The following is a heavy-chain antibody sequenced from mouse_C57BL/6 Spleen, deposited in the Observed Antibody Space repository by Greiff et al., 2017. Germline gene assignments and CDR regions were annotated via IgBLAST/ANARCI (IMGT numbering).Heavy chain of an antibody. V-gene: IGHV1-82*01. CDR2: IYPGDGDT. Sequence: QVQLQQSGPELVKPGASVKISCKASGYAFSSSWMNWVKQRPGKGLEWIGRIYPGDGDTNYNGKFKGKATLTADKSSSTAYMQLSSLTSEDSAVYFCARERDYDYDENYAMDYWGQGTSVTVSS. D-gene: IGHD2-4*01. CDR1: GYAFSSSW. CDR3: ARERDYDYDENYAMDY. J-gene: IGHJ4*01.